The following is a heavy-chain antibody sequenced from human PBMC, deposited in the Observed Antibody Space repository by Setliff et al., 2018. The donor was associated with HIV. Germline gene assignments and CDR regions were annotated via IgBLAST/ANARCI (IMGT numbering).Heavy chain of an antibody. CDR3: ARSPRIGVAGEFEY. Sequence: SETLSLTCTVSGDSISNYYWSWVRQHPGKGLEWIGYIYNTGSTYHSPSLESRVTISIDTSKNQFSLKLSSVTAADTAVYYCARSPRIGVAGEFEYWGQGTLVTVSS. D-gene: IGHD6-19*01. CDR1: GDSISNYY. V-gene: IGHV4-59*06. CDR2: IYNTGST. J-gene: IGHJ4*02.